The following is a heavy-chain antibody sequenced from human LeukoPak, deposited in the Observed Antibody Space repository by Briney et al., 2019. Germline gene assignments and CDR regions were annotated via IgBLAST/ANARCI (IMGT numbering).Heavy chain of an antibody. D-gene: IGHD6-19*01. CDR2: INTDGTVK. V-gene: IGHV3-74*01. J-gene: IGHJ4*02. CDR1: GFTFGKYW. CDR3: ATKQWLAPPPDS. Sequence: GGSLRLSCAASGFTFGKYWMLWVRQAPGKGLESVSRINTDGTVKTYADSVKGRFTVSRDNADNTMFLQMNSVRDEDTAVYYCATKQWLAPPPDSWGQGTPVTVSS.